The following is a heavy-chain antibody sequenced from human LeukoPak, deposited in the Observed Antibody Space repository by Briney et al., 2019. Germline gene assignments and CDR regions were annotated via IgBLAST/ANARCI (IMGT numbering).Heavy chain of an antibody. V-gene: IGHV3-53*01. Sequence: GGSLRLSCAASGFTVSSNYMSWVRQAPGKGLERVSVIYSGGSTYYADSVKGRFTISRDNSKNTLYLQMNSLRAEDTAVYYCARVVGAYGAFDIXGQGTMXTVSS. D-gene: IGHD1-26*01. CDR2: IYSGGST. CDR3: ARVVGAYGAFDI. CDR1: GFTVSSNY. J-gene: IGHJ3*02.